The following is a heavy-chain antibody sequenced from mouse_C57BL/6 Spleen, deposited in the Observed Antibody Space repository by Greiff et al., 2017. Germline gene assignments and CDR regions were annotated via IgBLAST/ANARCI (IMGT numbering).Heavy chain of an antibody. V-gene: IGHV3-8*01. J-gene: IGHJ2*01. D-gene: IGHD1-1*01. CDR2: ISYSGST. Sequence: EVKLVESGPGLAKPSQTLSLTCSVTGYSITSDYWNWIRKFPGNKLEYMGYISYSGSTYYNPSLKSRIFITRDTAKNQYYMQLNSVTTEDTATYYCARLGTTVVAGENYFDYWGQGTTLTVSS. CDR1: GYSITSDY. CDR3: ARLGTTVVAGENYFDY.